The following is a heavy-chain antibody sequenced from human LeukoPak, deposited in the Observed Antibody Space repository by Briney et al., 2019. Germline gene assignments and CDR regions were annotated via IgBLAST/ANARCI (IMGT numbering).Heavy chain of an antibody. Sequence: GTSLRLSCAASGFTVSSNYFSWVRQAPGKGLEWVSLIYTSGSTYYADSVKGRFTISRDNSKNTLYLQMNSLRAEDTAVYYCARVTTSGSYKFDYWGQGTLVTVSS. D-gene: IGHD3-10*01. V-gene: IGHV3-53*01. J-gene: IGHJ4*02. CDR3: ARVTTSGSYKFDY. CDR1: GFTVSSNY. CDR2: IYTSGST.